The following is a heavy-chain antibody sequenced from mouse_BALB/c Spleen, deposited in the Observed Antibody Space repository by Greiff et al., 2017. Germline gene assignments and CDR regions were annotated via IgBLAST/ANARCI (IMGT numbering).Heavy chain of an antibody. CDR1: GYAFSSYW. J-gene: IGHJ2*01. Sequence: QVQLKQSGAELVRPGSSVKISCKASGYAFSSYWMNWVKQRPGQGLEWIGQIYPGDGDTNYNGKFKGKATLTADKSSSTAYMQLSSLTSEDSAVYFCARRGYGNYDYFDYWGQGTTLTVSS. D-gene: IGHD2-10*02. CDR3: ARRGYGNYDYFDY. CDR2: IYPGDGDT. V-gene: IGHV1-80*01.